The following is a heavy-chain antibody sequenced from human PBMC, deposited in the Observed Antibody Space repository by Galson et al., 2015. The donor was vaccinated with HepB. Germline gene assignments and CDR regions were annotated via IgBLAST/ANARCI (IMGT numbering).Heavy chain of an antibody. CDR2: TYYRSKWYN. Sequence: CAISGDSVSSNSAAWNWIRQSPSRGLEWLGRTYYRSKWYNDYAVSVKSRITINPDTSKNQFSLQLNSVTPEDTAVYYCARAPLSGGGYSSGWHAFDIWGQVTMVTVSS. CDR1: GDSVSSNSAA. CDR3: ARAPLSGGGYSSGWHAFDI. V-gene: IGHV6-1*01. J-gene: IGHJ3*02. D-gene: IGHD6-19*01.